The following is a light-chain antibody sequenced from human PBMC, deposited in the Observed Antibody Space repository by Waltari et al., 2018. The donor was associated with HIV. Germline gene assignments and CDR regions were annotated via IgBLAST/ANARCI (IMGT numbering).Light chain of an antibody. CDR1: QSVSTN. CDR2: GAS. V-gene: IGKV3-15*01. Sequence: EILMTQSPATLSVSPGERVTLSCRASQSVSTNLAWYQQKPGQAPRLLIYGASFTATDIPARFSDSGSGTEFTLTINSLQSEDFAVYYCQHYSNWPPWTFGQGTRVEFK. J-gene: IGKJ1*01. CDR3: QHYSNWPPWT.